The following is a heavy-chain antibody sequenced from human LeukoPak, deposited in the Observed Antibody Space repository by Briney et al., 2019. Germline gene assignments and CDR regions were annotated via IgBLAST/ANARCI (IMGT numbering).Heavy chain of an antibody. CDR1: GLTFSSYS. V-gene: IGHV3-21*01. J-gene: IGHJ5*02. Sequence: GGSLRLSCAASGLTFSSYSFHWVRQAPGKGLEWVSSISTRSGTYTYYADSVKGRFIISRDNAKNSLYLQMNSLRSDDTAVYYCASSGAISMIRNNWFDPWGQGTLITVSA. CDR2: ISTRSGTYT. D-gene: IGHD3-22*01. CDR3: ASSGAISMIRNNWFDP.